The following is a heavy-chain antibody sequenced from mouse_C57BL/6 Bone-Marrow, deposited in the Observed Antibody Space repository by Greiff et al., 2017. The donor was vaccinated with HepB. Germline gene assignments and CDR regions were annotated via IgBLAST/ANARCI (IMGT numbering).Heavy chain of an antibody. D-gene: IGHD1-1*01. CDR1: GFTFSSYG. J-gene: IGHJ2*01. CDR3: ARQSFTTVDDYFDY. CDR2: ISSGGSYT. Sequence: DVMLVESGGDLVKPGGSLKLSCAASGFTFSSYGMSWVRQTPDKRLEWVATISSGGSYTYYPDSVKGRFTISRDNAKNTLYLQMSSLKSEDTAMYYCARQSFTTVDDYFDYWGQGTTLTVSS. V-gene: IGHV5-6*02.